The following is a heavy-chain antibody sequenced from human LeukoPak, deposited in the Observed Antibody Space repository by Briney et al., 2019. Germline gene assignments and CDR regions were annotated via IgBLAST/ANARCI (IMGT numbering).Heavy chain of an antibody. J-gene: IGHJ4*02. CDR1: GGSISSYY. CDR3: TTASSKSLPN. CDR2: IYYSRSI. V-gene: IGHV4-59*12. D-gene: IGHD5/OR15-5a*01. Sequence: SETLSLTCTVSGGSISSYYWSWIRQPPGKGLEWIGYIYYSRSINYNPSLKSRLTISIDKSNNRLSLTLTSVTAADTAVYYCTTASSKSLPNWGQGTLVTVSS.